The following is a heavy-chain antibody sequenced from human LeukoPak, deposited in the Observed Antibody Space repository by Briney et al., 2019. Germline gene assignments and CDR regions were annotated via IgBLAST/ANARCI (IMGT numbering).Heavy chain of an antibody. CDR1: GFTFSSYS. CDR3: ASGYSSSHYRYYFDY. V-gene: IGHV3-48*02. CDR2: ITSSSTTI. Sequence: PGGSLRLSCVASGFTFSSYSMNWVRQAPGKGLEWVSYITSSSTTIYYADSVKGRFTISRDNAKNSLYLQMNSLRDEDTAVYYCASGYSSSHYRYYFDYWGQGTLVTVSS. J-gene: IGHJ4*02. D-gene: IGHD6-13*01.